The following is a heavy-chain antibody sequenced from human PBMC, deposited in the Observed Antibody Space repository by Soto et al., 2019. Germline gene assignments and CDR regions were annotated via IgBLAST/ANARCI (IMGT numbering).Heavy chain of an antibody. J-gene: IGHJ5*02. CDR2: VYFSGST. Sequence: SETLSLTCSVSGDSVSSGDYYWSWIRQPLGKGLEWIGHVYFSGSTNYIPSLKSRLTMSVDTAKNQFSLKLNSVTAADTAVYYCVRIPVEKYMLYWSGPWGQG. V-gene: IGHV4-61*08. CDR1: GDSVSSGDYY. D-gene: IGHD3-16*01. CDR3: VRIPVEKYMLYWSGP.